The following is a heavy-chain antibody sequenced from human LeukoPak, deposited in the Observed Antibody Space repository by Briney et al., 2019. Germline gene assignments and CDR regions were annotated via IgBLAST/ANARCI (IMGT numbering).Heavy chain of an antibody. CDR2: INPNSGGT. V-gene: IGHV1-2*02. D-gene: IGHD3-3*01. CDR1: GYTFTGYY. CDR3: ARVGPYYDFWFDP. Sequence: ASVKVSCKASGYTFTGYYMHWVRQAPGQGLEWMGWINPNSGGTNYAQKFQGRVTMTRDTSISTAYMELSRLRSDDTAVYYCARVGPYYDFWFDPWGQGTLVTVSS. J-gene: IGHJ5*02.